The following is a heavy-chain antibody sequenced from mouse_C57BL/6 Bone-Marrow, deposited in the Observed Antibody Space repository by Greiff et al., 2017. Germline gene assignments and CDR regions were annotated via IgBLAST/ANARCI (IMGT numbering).Heavy chain of an antibody. D-gene: IGHD1-1*01. J-gene: IGHJ4*01. V-gene: IGHV1-74*01. CDR1: GYTFTSYW. Sequence: VQLQQPGAELVKPGASVKVSCKASGYTFTSYWMHWVKQRPGQGLEWIGRIHPSDSDTNYNQKFKGKATLTVDKSSSTAYMQLSSLTSEDSAVYYCAIVITTNYYDMDYWGQGTSVTVSS. CDR3: AIVITTNYYDMDY. CDR2: IHPSDSDT.